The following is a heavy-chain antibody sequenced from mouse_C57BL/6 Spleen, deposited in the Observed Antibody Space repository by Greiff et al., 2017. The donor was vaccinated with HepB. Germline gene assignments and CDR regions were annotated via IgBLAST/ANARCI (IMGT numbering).Heavy chain of an antibody. Sequence: VQLQQPGAELVMPGASVKLSCKASGYTFTSYWMHWVKQRPGQGLEWIGEIDPSDSYTNYNQKFKGKSTLTVDKSSSTAYMQLSRLTSEDSAVYYCARGDYGNYGGENYFDYWGQGTTLTVSS. D-gene: IGHD2-1*01. CDR1: GYTFTSYW. CDR3: ARGDYGNYGGENYFDY. V-gene: IGHV1-69*01. CDR2: IDPSDSYT. J-gene: IGHJ2*01.